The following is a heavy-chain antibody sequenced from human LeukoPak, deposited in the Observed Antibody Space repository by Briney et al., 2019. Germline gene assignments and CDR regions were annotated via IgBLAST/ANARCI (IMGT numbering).Heavy chain of an antibody. D-gene: IGHD3-9*01. Sequence: SETLSLTCTVSGGSISSYYWSWIRQPPGKGLEWIGYIYYSGSTNYNPSLKSRVTILVDTSKNQFSLKLSSVTAADTAVYYCARAGPSDYDILTGYLPPGYFDYWGQGTLVTVSS. V-gene: IGHV4-59*01. J-gene: IGHJ4*02. CDR1: GGSISSYY. CDR2: IYYSGST. CDR3: ARAGPSDYDILTGYLPPGYFDY.